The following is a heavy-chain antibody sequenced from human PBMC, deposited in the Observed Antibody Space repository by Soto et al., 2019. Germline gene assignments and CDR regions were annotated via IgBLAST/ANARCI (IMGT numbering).Heavy chain of an antibody. D-gene: IGHD2-2*01. CDR3: ARRKYCSSTTCFDY. V-gene: IGHV3-66*01. CDR2: IYSDGYT. J-gene: IGHJ4*02. Sequence: PGGSLRLSCAASGFNVSISYMSWVRQVPGKGLEWVSIIYSDGYTYYAASVKGRFTISRDNFKNTLYLQMSSLRAEDTAVYYCARRKYCSSTTCFDYWGQGTQVTVSS. CDR1: GFNVSISY.